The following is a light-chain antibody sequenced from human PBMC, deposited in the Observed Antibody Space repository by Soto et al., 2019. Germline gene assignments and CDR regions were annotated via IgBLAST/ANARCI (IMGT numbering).Light chain of an antibody. CDR2: GAS. CDR1: QSVSSYF. Sequence: EIVLTQSPGTLSLSPGERATLPCRASQSVSSYFLAWYQQKPGQAPRLLIYGASSRATGIPDRFSGSGSGTDFTLTISRLEPEDFAVYYCQQYGSSPRTFGQGTKVEIK. V-gene: IGKV3-20*01. J-gene: IGKJ1*01. CDR3: QQYGSSPRT.